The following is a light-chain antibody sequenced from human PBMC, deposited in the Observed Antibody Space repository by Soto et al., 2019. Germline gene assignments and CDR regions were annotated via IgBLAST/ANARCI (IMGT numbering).Light chain of an antibody. CDR1: QTISSW. V-gene: IGKV1-5*03. CDR3: QQYNSYPWT. J-gene: IGKJ1*01. CDR2: QAS. Sequence: DIQMTQSPSTLSASVGDRVTITCRASQTISSWLAWYQQKPGKAPKLLIYQASSLESGVSSRFSGSGSGTEFTLTISSLQSDDFANYYCQQYNSYPWTFGQGTRVEIK.